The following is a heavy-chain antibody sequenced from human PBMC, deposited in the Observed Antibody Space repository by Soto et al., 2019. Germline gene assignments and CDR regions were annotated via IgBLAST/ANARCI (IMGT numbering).Heavy chain of an antibody. D-gene: IGHD3-10*01. CDR3: ARVGGFEIRGFNRPPGSMDV. Sequence: QVQLVQSGAEVKKPGASVKVSCKASGYTFTGYYMHWVRQAPGQGLEWMGWINPNSGGTNYAQKFQGWVTMTRDTASSTAYMERSRLRCDDTAVYYCARVGGFEIRGFNRPPGSMDVWGPGTTVTVSS. CDR1: GYTFTGYY. V-gene: IGHV1-2*04. J-gene: IGHJ6*02. CDR2: INPNSGGT.